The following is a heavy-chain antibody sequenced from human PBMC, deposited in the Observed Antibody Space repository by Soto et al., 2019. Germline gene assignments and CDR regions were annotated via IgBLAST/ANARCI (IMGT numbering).Heavy chain of an antibody. Sequence: GGSLRLSCAASGFTFSFYAMSWVRQAPGKGLEWVSAISDSGGSTYSADSVKGRFTNSRDNSKNTLYLQMSSLRAEDTAVYYCAKGSRSSRPYYFDYWGQGTPVTVSS. D-gene: IGHD2-2*01. J-gene: IGHJ4*02. V-gene: IGHV3-23*01. CDR1: GFTFSFYA. CDR3: AKGSRSSRPYYFDY. CDR2: ISDSGGST.